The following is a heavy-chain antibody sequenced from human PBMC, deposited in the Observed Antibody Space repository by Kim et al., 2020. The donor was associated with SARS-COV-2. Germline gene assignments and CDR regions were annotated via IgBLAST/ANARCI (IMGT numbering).Heavy chain of an antibody. Sequence: SETLSLTCTVSGGSISSSSYYWGWIRQPPGKGLEWIGSIYYSGSTYYNPSLKSRVTISVDTSKNQFSLKLSSVTAADTAVYYCARHKYSSSSTAYYYYGMDVWGQGTTVTVSS. CDR2: IYYSGST. CDR1: GGSISSSSYY. CDR3: ARHKYSSSSTAYYYYGMDV. J-gene: IGHJ6*02. D-gene: IGHD6-6*01. V-gene: IGHV4-39*01.